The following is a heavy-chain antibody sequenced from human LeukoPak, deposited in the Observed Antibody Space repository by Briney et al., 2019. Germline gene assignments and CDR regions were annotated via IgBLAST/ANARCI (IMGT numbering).Heavy chain of an antibody. J-gene: IGHJ5*02. Sequence: PSETLSLTCAVYGGSFSGYYWSWIRQPPGKGLEWIGSIYYSGSTYYNPSLSSRVTISVDTSKNQFSLRLTSVTAADTALYFCARGILSWLYPWGQGTLVPVSS. D-gene: IGHD2-21*01. V-gene: IGHV4-34*11. CDR1: GGSFSGYY. CDR2: IYYSGST. CDR3: ARGILSWLYP.